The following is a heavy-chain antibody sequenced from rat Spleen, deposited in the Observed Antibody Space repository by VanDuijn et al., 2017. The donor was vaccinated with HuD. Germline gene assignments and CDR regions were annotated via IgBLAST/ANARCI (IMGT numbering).Heavy chain of an antibody. Sequence: EVQLVESDGGLVQPGRSLKLSCAASGFTFSDYSMAWVRQAPKKGLEWVASISYEGSGTYYGDSVKGRFTISRDNARSTLYLQMNSLRSEDTATYYCARRPGPPFDYWGQGVMVTVSS. CDR2: ISYEGSGT. V-gene: IGHV5-22*01. D-gene: IGHD3-1*01. CDR1: GFTFSDYS. CDR3: ARRPGPPFDY. J-gene: IGHJ2*01.